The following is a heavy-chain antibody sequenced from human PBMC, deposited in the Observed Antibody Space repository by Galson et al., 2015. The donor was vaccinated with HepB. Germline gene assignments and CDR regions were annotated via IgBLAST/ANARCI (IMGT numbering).Heavy chain of an antibody. D-gene: IGHD3-22*01. CDR3: ARNRGYYDSSGFDY. J-gene: IGHJ4*02. CDR1: GFTFSDYY. CDR2: ISGGGGSTI. Sequence: SLRLSCAASGFTFSDYYMSWIRQAPGKGLEWISYISGGGGSTIYYADSVKGRFTISRDNAKNSLYLQMNSLRAEDTAVYYCARNRGYYDSSGFDYWGQGTLVTVSS. V-gene: IGHV3-11*01.